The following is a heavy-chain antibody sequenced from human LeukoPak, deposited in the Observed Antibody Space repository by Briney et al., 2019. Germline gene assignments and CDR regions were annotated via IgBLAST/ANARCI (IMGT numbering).Heavy chain of an antibody. D-gene: IGHD3-10*01. CDR1: GFRFNRYG. CDR3: AKLQAGVTSPGSDVFDI. CDR2: ISYDGSNE. Sequence: GGSLRLSCAGSGFRFNRYGIHWVRQAPGKGLEWVGVISYDGSNEYYADSVKGRFAVSRDTSRDTVFLQMNSLRAEDTAVYYCAKLQAGVTSPGSDVFDIWGQGTTVTVSS. J-gene: IGHJ3*02. V-gene: IGHV3-30*18.